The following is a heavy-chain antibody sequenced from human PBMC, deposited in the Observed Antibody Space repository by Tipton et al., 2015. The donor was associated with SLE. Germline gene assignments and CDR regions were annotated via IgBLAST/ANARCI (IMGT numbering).Heavy chain of an antibody. CDR1: GFTFSSYS. CDR2: ISSSSSYI. V-gene: IGHV3-21*03. J-gene: IGHJ4*02. CDR3: ARDGGPIPFDY. Sequence: SLRLSCAASGFTFSSYSMNWVRQAPGKGLEWVSSISSSSSYIYYADSVKGRFTISRDNAKNSLYPQMNSLRAEDTAVYYCARDGGPIPFDYWGQGTLVTVSS. D-gene: IGHD4-23*01.